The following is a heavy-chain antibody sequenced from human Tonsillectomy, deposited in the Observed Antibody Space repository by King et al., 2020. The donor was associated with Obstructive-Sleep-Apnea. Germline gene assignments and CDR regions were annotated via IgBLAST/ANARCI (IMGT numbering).Heavy chain of an antibody. CDR2: ISGSGGST. CDR3: AKDRGHFIVVVVAAKSYYFDY. Sequence: VQLVESGGGLVQPGGSLRLSCAASGFTFSSYAMSWVRQAPGKGLEWVSAISGSGGSTYYADSVKGRFTISRDNSKNTLYLQMNSLRAEDTAVYYCAKDRGHFIVVVVAAKSYYFDYWGQGTLVTVSS. D-gene: IGHD2-15*01. J-gene: IGHJ4*02. CDR1: GFTFSSYA. V-gene: IGHV3-23*04.